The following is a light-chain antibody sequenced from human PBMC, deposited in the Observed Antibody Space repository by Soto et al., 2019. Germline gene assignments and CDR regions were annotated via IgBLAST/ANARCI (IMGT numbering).Light chain of an antibody. CDR1: QGISSY. J-gene: IGKJ1*01. V-gene: IGKV1-8*01. CDR2: AAS. Sequence: AIRMTQSPSSFSASTGDRVTITCRASQGISSYLAWYQQKPGKAPKLLIYAASTLQSGVPSRFSGSGSGTDFTLTISRLQSEDFATYYCQQYYSYPQTFGQGTKVDI. CDR3: QQYYSYPQT.